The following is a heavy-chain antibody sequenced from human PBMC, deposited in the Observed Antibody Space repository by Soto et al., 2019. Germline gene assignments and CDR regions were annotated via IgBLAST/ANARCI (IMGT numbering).Heavy chain of an antibody. J-gene: IGHJ6*03. V-gene: IGHV3-9*01. CDR1: GFTFDDYA. CDR2: ISWNSGSI. D-gene: IGHD4-17*01. CDR3: AKEAVEIATVTTLSPPFVYYYYMDV. Sequence: SLRLSCAASGFTFDDYAMHWVRQAQGKGLEWVSGISWNSGSIGYADSVKGRFTISRDNAKNSLYLQMNSLRAEDTALYYCAKEAVEIATVTTLSPPFVYYYYMDVWGKGTTVTVSS.